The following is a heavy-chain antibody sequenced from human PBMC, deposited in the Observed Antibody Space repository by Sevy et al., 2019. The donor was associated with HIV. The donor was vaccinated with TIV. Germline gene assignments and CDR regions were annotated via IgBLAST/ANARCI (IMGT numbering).Heavy chain of an antibody. V-gene: IGHV3-74*01. J-gene: IGHJ6*02. CDR1: GLTFSSYW. D-gene: IGHD2-2*01. CDR2: INSDGSST. CDR3: VRQRGDTVVLPDVLPDYGMDV. Sequence: GGSLRLSCAASGLTFSSYWMRWVRQAPGKGLVWVSRINSDGSSTSYADSVKGRFTISRDNAKNTLYLQMNSLRAEDTAVYYCVRQRGDTVVLPDVLPDYGMDVWGQGTTVTVSS.